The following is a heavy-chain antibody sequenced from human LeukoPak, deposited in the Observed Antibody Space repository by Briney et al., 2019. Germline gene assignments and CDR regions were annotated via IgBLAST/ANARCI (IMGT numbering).Heavy chain of an antibody. D-gene: IGHD3-3*01. Sequence: GGSLRLSCAASGFTFSSYWMSWVRQAPGKGLEWVANIKQDGSQKYYVDSVKGRFSISRDNAKNSLYLQINSLKAEDAAVYYCARGVPYASWSGPHYSDYWGQGTLVTVSS. V-gene: IGHV3-7*01. CDR3: ARGVPYASWSGPHYSDY. CDR1: GFTFSSYW. CDR2: IKQDGSQK. J-gene: IGHJ4*02.